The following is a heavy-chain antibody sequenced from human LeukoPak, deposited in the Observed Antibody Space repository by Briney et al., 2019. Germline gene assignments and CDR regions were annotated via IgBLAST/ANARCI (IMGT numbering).Heavy chain of an antibody. CDR2: INHSGST. V-gene: IGHV4-34*01. Sequence: PSETLSLTCAVYGGSFSGYYWSWIRQPPGKGLEWIGEINHSGSTNYNLHVMIRVYISVDTNKNQFYLKLSCVTAEDTAVYYCASGLQQGYKRFDPWGQGTLVTVSS. J-gene: IGHJ5*02. CDR1: GGSFSGYY. D-gene: IGHD1-14*01. CDR3: ASGLQQGYKRFDP.